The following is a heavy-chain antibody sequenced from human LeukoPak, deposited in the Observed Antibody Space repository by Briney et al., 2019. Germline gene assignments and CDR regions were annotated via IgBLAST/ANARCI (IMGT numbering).Heavy chain of an antibody. CDR2: IHHSGSF. Sequence: PSETLSLTCTVSGGSINSQSHYWAWIRQPPGEGLEWIGSIHHSGSFTYNPSLQSRVTISVDPSKNQFSLKLNSVTAADTAVYYCARDFGDWRTDSWGRGTLVTVSS. CDR1: GGSINSQSHY. D-gene: IGHD2-21*02. J-gene: IGHJ5*01. V-gene: IGHV4-39*07. CDR3: ARDFGDWRTDS.